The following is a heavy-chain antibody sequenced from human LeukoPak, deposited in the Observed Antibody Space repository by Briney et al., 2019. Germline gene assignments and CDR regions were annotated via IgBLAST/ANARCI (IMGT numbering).Heavy chain of an antibody. CDR2: IYYSGST. CDR1: GGSVSSGSYY. Sequence: SETLSLTCTVSGGSVSSGSYYWSWIRQPPGKGLEWIGYIYYSGSTNYNPSLKSRVTISVDKSKNQFSLKLSSVTAADTALYYCMGADYGGHWGQGTLVTVSS. CDR3: MGADYGGH. D-gene: IGHD4/OR15-4a*01. V-gene: IGHV4-61*01. J-gene: IGHJ1*01.